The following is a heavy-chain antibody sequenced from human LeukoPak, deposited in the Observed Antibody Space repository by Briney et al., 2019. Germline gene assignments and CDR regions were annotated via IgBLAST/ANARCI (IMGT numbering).Heavy chain of an antibody. D-gene: IGHD4-11*01. V-gene: IGHV3-30*02. CDR2: IRYVGSNK. CDR1: GFTFSSYG. Sequence: GGSLRLSCAASGFTFSSYGMHWVRQAPGKGLEWVAFIRYVGSNKYYADSVKGRFTISRDNSKNTLYLQMNSLRAEDTAVYYCAKDSNYVPIPPFDYWGQGTLVTVSS. CDR3: AKDSNYVPIPPFDY. J-gene: IGHJ4*02.